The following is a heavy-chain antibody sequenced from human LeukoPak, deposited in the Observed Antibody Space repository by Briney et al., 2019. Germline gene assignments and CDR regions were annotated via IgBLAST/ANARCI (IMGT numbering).Heavy chain of an antibody. Sequence: GESLKISCKGSGYSFTSYWISWVRQMPGKGLEWMGIIHPGDSDTRNSPSFQGQVTFSVDKSISTAYLQWSSLKASDTAVYYCARQRGGCSGGSCTGMDVWGKGTTVTVSS. J-gene: IGHJ6*04. CDR3: ARQRGGCSGGSCTGMDV. CDR1: GYSFTSYW. D-gene: IGHD2-15*01. CDR2: IHPGDSDT. V-gene: IGHV5-51*01.